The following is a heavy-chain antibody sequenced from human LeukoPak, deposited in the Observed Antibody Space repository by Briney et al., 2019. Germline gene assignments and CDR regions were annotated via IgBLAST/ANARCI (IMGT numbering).Heavy chain of an antibody. Sequence: SETLSLTCAVYGGSFSGYYWSWIRQPPGKGLEWIGEINHSGSTNYNPSLKSRVTISVDTSKNQFSLKLSSVTAADTAVYYCARVFPFKEGRGWFDPWGQGTLVTVSS. CDR3: ARVFPFKEGRGWFDP. CDR1: GGSFSGYY. V-gene: IGHV4-34*01. J-gene: IGHJ5*02. D-gene: IGHD2-15*01. CDR2: INHSGST.